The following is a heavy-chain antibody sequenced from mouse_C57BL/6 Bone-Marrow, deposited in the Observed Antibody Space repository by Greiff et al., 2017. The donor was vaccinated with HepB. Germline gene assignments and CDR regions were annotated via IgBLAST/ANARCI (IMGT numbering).Heavy chain of an antibody. Sequence: QVQLKQPGAELVKPGASVKLSCKASGYTFTSYWMHWVKQRPGRGLEWIGRIDPNSGGTKYNEEFKSKATLTVDKPSSTAYMQLRRLTSEDSAVYYCARGVILEYFDVWGTGTTVTVSS. V-gene: IGHV1-72*01. CDR1: GYTFTSYW. D-gene: IGHD2-4*01. CDR2: IDPNSGGT. CDR3: ARGVILEYFDV. J-gene: IGHJ1*03.